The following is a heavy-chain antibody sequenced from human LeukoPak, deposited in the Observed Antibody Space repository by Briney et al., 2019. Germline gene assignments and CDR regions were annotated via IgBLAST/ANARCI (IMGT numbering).Heavy chain of an antibody. D-gene: IGHD3-22*01. CDR3: AGDNYYESSGFDY. CDR2: ISSSGSSI. J-gene: IGHJ4*02. CDR1: GITFSSYE. V-gene: IGHV3-48*03. Sequence: GGSLRLSCAASGITFSSYEMNWVRQAPGKGLEWVSYISSSGSSIYYADSVKGRFTISRDNAKNSLYLQMNSLRAEDTAVYYCAGDNYYESSGFDYWGQGTLVTVSS.